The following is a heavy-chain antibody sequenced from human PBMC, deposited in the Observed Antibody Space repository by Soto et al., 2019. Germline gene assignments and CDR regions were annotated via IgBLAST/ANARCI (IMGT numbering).Heavy chain of an antibody. J-gene: IGHJ5*02. CDR1: GYTFTSYA. D-gene: IGHD1-26*01. Sequence: QVQLVQSGAEVKKPGASVKVSCKASGYTFTSYAMHWVLQAPGQRLEWMGWINAGNGNTKYSQKFQGRFTITRDTSASTAYMELSSLRSQDTAVYYCARRIVGATTDWFDPWGQGTLVTVSS. V-gene: IGHV1-3*01. CDR3: ARRIVGATTDWFDP. CDR2: INAGNGNT.